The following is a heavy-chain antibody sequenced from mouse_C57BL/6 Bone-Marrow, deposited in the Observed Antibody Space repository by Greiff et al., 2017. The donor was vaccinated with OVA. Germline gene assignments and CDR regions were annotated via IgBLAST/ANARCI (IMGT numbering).Heavy chain of an antibody. CDR2: IWTGGGT. CDR3: ARESYYYDSSYYFDY. Sequence: VKLMESGPGLVAPSQSLSITCTVSGFSLTSYAISWVRQPPGKGLEWLGVIWTGGGTNYNQALKSRLSISIDNSKSQVFLKMNSMQITDTDRYYCARESYYYDSSYYFDYWGQGTTLTVSS. D-gene: IGHD1-1*01. CDR1: GFSLTSYA. J-gene: IGHJ2*01. V-gene: IGHV2-9-1*01.